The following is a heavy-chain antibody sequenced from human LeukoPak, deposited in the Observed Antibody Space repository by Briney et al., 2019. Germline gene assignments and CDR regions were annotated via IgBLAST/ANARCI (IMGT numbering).Heavy chain of an antibody. CDR1: GFTVSSNS. J-gene: IGHJ3*02. V-gene: IGHV3-66*01. D-gene: IGHD3-22*01. Sequence: GSLRLSCAASGFTVSSNSMSWVRQAPGKGLEWVSVISRGGTTYYAASVKGRFTISRDNSKNTLYLQMNSLSAEDTAVYYCARNGFDSSTDAFDIWGQGTVVTVSS. CDR2: ISRGGTT. CDR3: ARNGFDSSTDAFDI.